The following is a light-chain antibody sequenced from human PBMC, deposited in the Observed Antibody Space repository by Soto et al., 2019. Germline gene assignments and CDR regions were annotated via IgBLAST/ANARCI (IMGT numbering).Light chain of an antibody. CDR1: SSDVGGYNY. V-gene: IGLV2-14*01. CDR2: DVT. CDR3: SSYTSSSTLYV. Sequence: TQPASVSGSPGQSITISCTGTSSDVGGYNYVSWYQQHPGKAPKLMIYDVTNRPSGVSNRFSGSKSANTASLTISGLQAEDEADYYCSSYTSSSTLYVFGTGTKLTVL. J-gene: IGLJ1*01.